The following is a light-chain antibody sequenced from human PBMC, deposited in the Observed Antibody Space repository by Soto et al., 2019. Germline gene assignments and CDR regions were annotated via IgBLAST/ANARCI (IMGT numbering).Light chain of an antibody. J-gene: IGKJ2*01. CDR3: QQYISYPYT. CDR1: QTTNTW. CDR2: DAS. V-gene: IGKV1-5*01. Sequence: DIQMTQFPSTLSASVGVRVTITCRASQTTNTWLAWYQQKPGTAPKLLIYDASSLEGGVPSRFSASGSGTEFTLTISSLQPDDLATYYWQQYISYPYTFGQGTKVEMK.